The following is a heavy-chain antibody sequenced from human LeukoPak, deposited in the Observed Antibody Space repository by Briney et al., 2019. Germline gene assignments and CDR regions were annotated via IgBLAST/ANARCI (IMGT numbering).Heavy chain of an antibody. Sequence: PGGSLRLSCAASGFTVSTNYISWVRQAPGKGLEWVSVIYSGGSTYYADSVKGRFTISRDNSKNTLYLQMNSLRAEDTAVYYCAKDRGRLLWFGESKRGYYGMDVWGQGTTVTVSS. J-gene: IGHJ6*02. CDR3: AKDRGRLLWFGESKRGYYGMDV. CDR1: GFTVSTNY. D-gene: IGHD3-10*01. V-gene: IGHV3-53*01. CDR2: IYSGGST.